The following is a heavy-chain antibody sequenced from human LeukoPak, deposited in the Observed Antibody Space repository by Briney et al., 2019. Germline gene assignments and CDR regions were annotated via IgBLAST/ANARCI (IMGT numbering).Heavy chain of an antibody. Sequence: GGSLRLSCAASGFTFSSYSMNWVRQAPGKGLEWVSYISSSSSTIYYADSVKGRFTISRDNAKNSLYLQMNSLRDEDTAVYYCARDIYHSGGYYYDYWGQGTLVTVSS. J-gene: IGHJ4*02. CDR3: ARDIYHSGGYYYDY. CDR1: GFTFSSYS. V-gene: IGHV3-48*02. CDR2: ISSSSSTI. D-gene: IGHD3-22*01.